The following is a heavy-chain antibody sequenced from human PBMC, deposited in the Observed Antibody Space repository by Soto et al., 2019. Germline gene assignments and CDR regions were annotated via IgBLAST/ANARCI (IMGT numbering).Heavy chain of an antibody. J-gene: IGHJ3*02. D-gene: IGHD3-10*01. CDR3: AIYGRFGEVWLYGFDI. CDR1: GGSMRSYY. Sequence: QVQLQESGPGLVRPSETLSLTCSVSGGSMRSYYWNWLRQPAGKGPAWIGRIYTSGSPDYNPSLKRRVTMSVDTSKIQFSLRLTSVTAADTAVYYCAIYGRFGEVWLYGFDIWGQGTVVTVSS. CDR2: IYTSGSP. V-gene: IGHV4-4*07.